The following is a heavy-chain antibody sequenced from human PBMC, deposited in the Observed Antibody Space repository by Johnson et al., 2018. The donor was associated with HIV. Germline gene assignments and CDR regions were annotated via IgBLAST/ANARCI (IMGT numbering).Heavy chain of an antibody. CDR3: ARGSRYTHDNDDVYLLQAFDI. J-gene: IGHJ3*02. Sequence: VQLVESGGGLVKPGGSLRLSCAASGFTFSNAWMTRVRQAPGKGLEWVGRIKSKTDGGTTDYAAPVKGRFTISRDNSKNTLYLQMNTLRADDTAVYYCARGSRYTHDNDDVYLLQAFDIWGQGTMVTVSS. CDR1: GFTFSNAW. CDR2: IKSKTDGGTT. V-gene: IGHV3-15*01. D-gene: IGHD3-16*01.